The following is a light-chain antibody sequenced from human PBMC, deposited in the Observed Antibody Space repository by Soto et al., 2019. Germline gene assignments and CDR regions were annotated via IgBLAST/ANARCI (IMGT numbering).Light chain of an antibody. CDR3: QQYGSSSWT. CDR2: GAS. Sequence: EIVLTQSPDILSLSPGERATLSCRASQGMSSAYLAWFQQKPGQAPTLLIYGASTRATGIPERFSGSGSGTDFTLTISRLEPEDFGVYYCQQYGSSSWTFGQGTKVQIK. CDR1: QGMSSAY. V-gene: IGKV3-20*01. J-gene: IGKJ1*01.